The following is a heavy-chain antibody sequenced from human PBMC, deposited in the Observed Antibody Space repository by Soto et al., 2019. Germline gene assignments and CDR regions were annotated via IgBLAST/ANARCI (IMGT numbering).Heavy chain of an antibody. CDR2: ISGSGGST. V-gene: IGHV3-23*01. CDR3: AKLASRRAHEGWFDP. Sequence: PGGSLRLSCAASGFTFSSYAMSWVRQAPGRGLEWVSAISGSGGSTYYADSVKGRFTISRDNSKNTLFLQMNSLRAEDTAVYYCAKLASRRAHEGWFDPWGQGTLVTVSS. CDR1: GFTFSSYA. J-gene: IGHJ5*02.